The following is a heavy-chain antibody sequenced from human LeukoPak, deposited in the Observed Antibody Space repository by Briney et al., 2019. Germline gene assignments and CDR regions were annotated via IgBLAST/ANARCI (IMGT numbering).Heavy chain of an antibody. CDR2: IKQDGSEK. Sequence: GGSLRLSCAASGFTFSSYWMSWVRQAPGKGLEWVANIKQDGSEKYYADSVKGRFTISRGNSKNTLYLQMNSLRAEDTAVYYCARAGVVDRFYYYGMDVWGQGTTVTVSS. J-gene: IGHJ6*02. CDR1: GFTFSSYW. D-gene: IGHD3-3*01. V-gene: IGHV3-7*01. CDR3: ARAGVVDRFYYYGMDV.